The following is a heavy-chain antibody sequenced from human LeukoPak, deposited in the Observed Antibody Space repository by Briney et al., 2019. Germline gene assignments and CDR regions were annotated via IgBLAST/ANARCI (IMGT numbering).Heavy chain of an antibody. V-gene: IGHV1-8*01. J-gene: IGHJ6*02. Sequence: ASVKVSCKASGYTFTSYDINWVRQATGQGLEWMGWMNPNSGNTGYAQKFQGRVTMTRNTSISTAYMELSSLRSEDTAVYYCARGSSGWCGYYYYGMDVWGQGTTVTVSS. D-gene: IGHD6-19*01. CDR2: MNPNSGNT. CDR1: GYTFTSYD. CDR3: ARGSSGWCGYYYYGMDV.